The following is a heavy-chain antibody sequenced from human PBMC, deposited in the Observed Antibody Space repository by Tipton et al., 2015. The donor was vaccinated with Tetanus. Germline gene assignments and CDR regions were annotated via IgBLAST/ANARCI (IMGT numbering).Heavy chain of an antibody. CDR2: ISHDGTT. Sequence: TLSLTCAVSGVSISTSDWWSWVRQPPGKGLEWIGEISHDGTTNYNPSLKSRVTISVDKSKSQFSLKWTSVTAADTAVYYCASHLGSCTSTSCQPFAYWGQGTLVTVSS. D-gene: IGHD2-2*01. CDR1: GVSISTSDW. J-gene: IGHJ4*02. CDR3: ASHLGSCTSTSCQPFAY. V-gene: IGHV4-4*02.